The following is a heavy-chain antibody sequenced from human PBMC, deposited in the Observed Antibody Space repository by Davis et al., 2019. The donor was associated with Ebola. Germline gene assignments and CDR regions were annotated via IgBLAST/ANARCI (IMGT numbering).Heavy chain of an antibody. CDR2: IYHSGST. CDR3: ARVGWRQWLVLDHWFDP. Sequence: SETLSLTCTVSGYSISSGYYWGWIRQPPGKGLEWIGSIYHSGSTYYNPSLKSRVTISVDTSKNQFSLKLSSVTAADTAVYYCARVGWRQWLVLDHWFDPWGQGTLVTVSS. D-gene: IGHD6-19*01. V-gene: IGHV4-38-2*02. CDR1: GYSISSGYY. J-gene: IGHJ5*02.